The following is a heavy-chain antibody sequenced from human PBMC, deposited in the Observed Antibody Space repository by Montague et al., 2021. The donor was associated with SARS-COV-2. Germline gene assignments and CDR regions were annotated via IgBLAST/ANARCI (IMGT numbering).Heavy chain of an antibody. CDR1: GGSISSGSYY. D-gene: IGHD2-15*01. V-gene: IGHV4-61*02. Sequence: TLSLTCTVSGGSISSGSYYWSWIRQPAGKGLEWIGRINTSGSTNYKPSLKSRVTISVDTSKNQFSLKLSSVTAADTAVYYCARELGVVAARGTNWFDPWGQGTLVTVSS. CDR2: INTSGST. J-gene: IGHJ5*02. CDR3: ARELGVVAARGTNWFDP.